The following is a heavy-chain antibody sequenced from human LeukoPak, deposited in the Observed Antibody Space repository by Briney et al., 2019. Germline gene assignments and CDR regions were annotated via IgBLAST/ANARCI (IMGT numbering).Heavy chain of an antibody. CDR1: GFTFSDYY. CDR2: ISTTSSYT. J-gene: IGHJ5*01. V-gene: IGHV3-11*05. D-gene: IGHD2-2*02. CDR3: ARDWYCSSSICYTDRYWFDP. Sequence: GGSLTLSCAASGFTFSDYYMSWIRQAPGKGLEWVSYISTTSSYTDYADSVRGRFTISRDNAKNLLYLQMNSLRPEDTAVYYCARDWYCSSSICYTDRYWFDPWGQGT.